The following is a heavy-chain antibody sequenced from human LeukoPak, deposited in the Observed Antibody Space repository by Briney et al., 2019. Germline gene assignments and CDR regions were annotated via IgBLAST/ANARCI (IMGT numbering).Heavy chain of an antibody. D-gene: IGHD4-11*01. CDR1: GFTFSSYA. J-gene: IGHJ4*02. V-gene: IGHV3-23*01. Sequence: GGSLRLSCAASGFTFSSYAMSWVRQVPGKGLEWVSVITGSGDRPYYADSVKGRFTVSRDNSKNTLYLQINSLKTEDTAVYYCAKGPNDDSNYLFDYWGQGNLVTVSS. CDR3: AKGPNDDSNYLFDY. CDR2: ITGSGDRP.